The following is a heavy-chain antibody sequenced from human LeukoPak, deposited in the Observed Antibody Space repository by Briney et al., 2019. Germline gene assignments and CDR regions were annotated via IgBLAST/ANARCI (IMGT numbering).Heavy chain of an antibody. Sequence: GASVTVSCKASGYTFISYYMQWVRQAPGQGLEWMGRINPRGGSTSYAQKFQGRVTMTRDTSTATVYMELSSLRSEDTAVYYCARVFDSTVTDDYWGQGTLVTVSS. CDR3: ARVFDSTVTDDY. D-gene: IGHD4-17*01. CDR1: GYTFISYY. J-gene: IGHJ4*02. CDR2: INPRGGST. V-gene: IGHV1-46*01.